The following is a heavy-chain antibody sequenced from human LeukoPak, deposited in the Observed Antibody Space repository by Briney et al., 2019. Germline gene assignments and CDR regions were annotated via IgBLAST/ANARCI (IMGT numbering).Heavy chain of an antibody. Sequence: SQTLSLTCTVSGDSINRGSYYWSWIRQPAGKGLEWIGRIHTSGSTNYNPSLKSRVTISADTSKNQFSLKLSSVTAADTAVYYCARGVTYYYDSSGYLYWGQGTLVTVSS. J-gene: IGHJ4*02. CDR3: ARGVTYYYDSSGYLY. CDR2: IHTSGST. CDR1: GDSINRGSYY. V-gene: IGHV4-61*02. D-gene: IGHD3-22*01.